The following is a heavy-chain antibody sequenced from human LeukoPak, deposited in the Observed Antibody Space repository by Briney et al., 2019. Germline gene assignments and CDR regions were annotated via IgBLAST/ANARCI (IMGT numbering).Heavy chain of an antibody. J-gene: IGHJ6*02. CDR2: IIPILGIA. D-gene: IGHD2-2*01. CDR1: GGTFSSYT. CDR3: AGDGVVVPAAIGYYYYGMDV. V-gene: IGHV1-69*04. Sequence: ASVKVSCKASGGTFSSYTISWVRQAPGQGLEWMGRIIPILGIANYAQKFQGRVTITADKSTSTTYMELSSLRSEDTAVYYCAGDGVVVPAAIGYYYYGMDVWGQGTTVTVSS.